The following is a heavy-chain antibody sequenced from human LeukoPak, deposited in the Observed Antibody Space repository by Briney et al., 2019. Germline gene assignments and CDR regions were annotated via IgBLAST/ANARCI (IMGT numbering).Heavy chain of an antibody. CDR3: ARSGAAYYYGSGRPLDY. Sequence: PSETLSLTCAVYGGSFSGYYWSWIRQPPGKGLEWIGEINHSGSTNYNPSLKSRVTISVDTSKNQFSPKLSSVTAADTAVYYCARSGAAYYYGSGRPLDYWGQGTLVTVSS. CDR1: GGSFSGYY. V-gene: IGHV4-34*01. CDR2: INHSGST. J-gene: IGHJ4*02. D-gene: IGHD3-10*01.